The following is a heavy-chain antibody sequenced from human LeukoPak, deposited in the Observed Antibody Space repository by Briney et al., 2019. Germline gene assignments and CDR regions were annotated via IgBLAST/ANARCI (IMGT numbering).Heavy chain of an antibody. J-gene: IGHJ4*02. Sequence: GGSLRLSCAASGFTFSSYAMHWVRQAPGKGLEWVAVISYDGSNKYYADSVKGRFTISGDNSKNTLYLQMNSLRAEDTAVYYCARDRQYYYGSGSYIDYWGQGTLVTVS. V-gene: IGHV3-30*04. CDR3: ARDRQYYYGSGSYIDY. D-gene: IGHD3-10*01. CDR2: ISYDGSNK. CDR1: GFTFSSYA.